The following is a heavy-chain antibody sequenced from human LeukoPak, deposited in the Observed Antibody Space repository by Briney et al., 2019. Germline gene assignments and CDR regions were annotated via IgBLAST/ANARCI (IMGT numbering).Heavy chain of an antibody. CDR1: GFTFSNYG. D-gene: IGHD6-13*01. V-gene: IGHV3-33*01. CDR2: IWCDGSNK. J-gene: IGHJ4*02. Sequence: AGRSLRLSCAASGFTFSNYGMHWVRQAPGKGLEWVAVIWCDGSNKYYADSVKGRFTLSRDNSKNTLFLQMNSLRPEDTAVYFCARDLTQLALFDYWGQGTLVTVSS. CDR3: ARDLTQLALFDY.